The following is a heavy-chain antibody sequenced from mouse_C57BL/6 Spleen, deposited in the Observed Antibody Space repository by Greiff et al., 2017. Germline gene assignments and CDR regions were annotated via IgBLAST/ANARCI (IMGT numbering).Heavy chain of an antibody. D-gene: IGHD2-4*01. V-gene: IGHV1-5*01. CDR3: TRSDYDDAY. Sequence: VQLQQSGTVLARPGASVKMSCKTSGYTFTSYWMHWVKQRPGQGLEWIGAIYPGNSDTSYNQKFKGKAKLTAVTSASTAYMELSRLTNEDSAVYYCTRSDYDDAYWGQGTLVTVSA. CDR1: GYTFTSYW. CDR2: IYPGNSDT. J-gene: IGHJ3*01.